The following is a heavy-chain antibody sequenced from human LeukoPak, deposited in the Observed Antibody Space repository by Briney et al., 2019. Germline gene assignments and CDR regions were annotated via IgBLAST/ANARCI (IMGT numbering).Heavy chain of an antibody. V-gene: IGHV3-21*01. D-gene: IGHD4-11*01. J-gene: IGHJ4*02. CDR3: ARGKTTANCY. CDR2: ISSSSSYI. Sequence: PGGSLRLSCAASGFTFSSYSMNWVRQAPGKGLEWVSSISSSSSYIYYADSVKGRFTISRDNAKNSLYLQMNSLRAEDTAVCYCARGKTTANCYWGQGTLVTVSS. CDR1: GFTFSSYS.